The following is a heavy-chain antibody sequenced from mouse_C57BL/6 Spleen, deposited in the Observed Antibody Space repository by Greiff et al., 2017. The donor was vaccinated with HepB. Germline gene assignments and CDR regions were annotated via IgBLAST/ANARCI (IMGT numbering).Heavy chain of an antibody. J-gene: IGHJ4*01. D-gene: IGHD2-4*01. CDR3: ARGDYDGYYYAMDY. V-gene: IGHV1-80*01. Sequence: QVQLQQSGAELVKPGASVKISCKASGYAFSSYWMNWVKQRPGKGLEWIGQIYPGDGDTNYNGKFKGKATLTADKSSSTAYMQLSSLTSEDSAVYLCARGDYDGYYYAMDYWGQGTSVTVSS. CDR1: GYAFSSYW. CDR2: IYPGDGDT.